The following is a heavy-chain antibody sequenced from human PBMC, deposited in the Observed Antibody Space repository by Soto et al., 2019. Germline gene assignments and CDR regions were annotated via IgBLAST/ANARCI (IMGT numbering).Heavy chain of an antibody. CDR3: ARDSSGPGYSYGKFDY. J-gene: IGHJ4*02. V-gene: IGHV4-31*03. D-gene: IGHD5-18*01. CDR2: IYYSGMT. CDR1: GVAVSTGGYF. Sequence: SETLSLTCTVSGVAVSTGGYFWTWIRQHPGKGLEWIGNIYYSGMTYYNPSLRGRVSISLDPSESQFSLKLNSVTAADTAVYYCARDSSGPGYSYGKFDYWGQGALVTVSS.